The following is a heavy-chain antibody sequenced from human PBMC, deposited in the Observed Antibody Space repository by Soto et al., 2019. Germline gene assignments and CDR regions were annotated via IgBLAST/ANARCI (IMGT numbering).Heavy chain of an antibody. CDR2: IYYSGST. CDR1: GGSISSSSYY. CDR3: ARGRRTPVY. Sequence: ETLSLTCTVSGGSISSSSYYWGWIRQPPGKGLEWIGSIYYSGSTYYNPSLKSRVTISVDTSKNQFSLKLSSVTAADTAVYYCARGRRTPVYWGQGTLVTVSS. J-gene: IGHJ4*02. V-gene: IGHV4-39*07.